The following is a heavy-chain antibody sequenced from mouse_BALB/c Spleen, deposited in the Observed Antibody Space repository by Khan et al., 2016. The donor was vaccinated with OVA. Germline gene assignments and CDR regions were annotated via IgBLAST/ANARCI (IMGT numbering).Heavy chain of an antibody. Sequence: QIQLVQSGPELKKPGETVKISCKASGYTFTNYGINWVKQAPGKGLKWMGWINTNTGEPTYAEEFKGRFAFSLETSASTAYLQLNNLKNEDTATYFCARWNYCGSNSWFAYWGQGTLVTVSA. CDR2: INTNTGEP. CDR1: GYTFTNYG. CDR3: ARWNYCGSNSWFAY. J-gene: IGHJ3*01. V-gene: IGHV9-3*02. D-gene: IGHD1-1*01.